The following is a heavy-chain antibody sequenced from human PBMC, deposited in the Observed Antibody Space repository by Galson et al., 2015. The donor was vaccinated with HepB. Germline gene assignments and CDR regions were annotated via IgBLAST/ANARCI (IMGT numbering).Heavy chain of an antibody. D-gene: IGHD6-19*01. CDR2: ISYDGSNK. V-gene: IGHV3-30*18. Sequence: SLRLSCAASGFTFSSYGMHWVRQAPGKGLEWVAVISYDGSNKCYADSVKGRFTISRDNSKNTLYLQMNSLRAEDTAVYYCAKDDPPYSSGWYSFFVDYWGQGTLVTVSS. CDR3: AKDDPPYSSGWYSFFVDY. CDR1: GFTFSSYG. J-gene: IGHJ4*02.